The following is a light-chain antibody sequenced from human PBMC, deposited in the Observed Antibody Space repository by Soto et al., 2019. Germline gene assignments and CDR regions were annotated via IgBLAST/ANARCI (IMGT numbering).Light chain of an antibody. CDR2: GAS. CDR1: QSVSSSS. Sequence: IVLTQSPDTLSLFPGERATLSCRASQSVSSSSLAWYQQKPGQAPRLLSYGASSRATGIPDRFSGSGSGTDFTLTIRRLEPEDFAVYYCQQDDSSPYTFGQGTKLEIK. CDR3: QQDDSSPYT. V-gene: IGKV3-20*01. J-gene: IGKJ2*01.